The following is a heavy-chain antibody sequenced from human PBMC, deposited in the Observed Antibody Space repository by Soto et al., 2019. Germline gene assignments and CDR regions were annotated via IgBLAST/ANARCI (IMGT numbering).Heavy chain of an antibody. V-gene: IGHV1-18*01. CDR2: ISAHNGKT. CDR3: GRDSPVPPPTPNNWFAP. D-gene: IGHD2-2*01. Sequence: ASVKVSCKASGYTFSSYGISWVRQAPGQGLEWMGWISAHNGKTSYAQKLQGRVTMTTDTSTSTAYMELRSLRSDDTGVYYCGRDSPVPPPTPNNWFAPGGRGPLVPVSS. J-gene: IGHJ5*02. CDR1: GYTFSSYG.